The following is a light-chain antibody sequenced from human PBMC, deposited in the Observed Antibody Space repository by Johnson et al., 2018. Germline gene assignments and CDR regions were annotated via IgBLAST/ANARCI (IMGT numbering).Light chain of an antibody. CDR1: SPNIGNNY. CDR3: GTWETSLSAGNV. Sequence: SVLTQPPSVSAAPGQKVPISCSGSSPNIGNNYVSWYQQLPGTAPKLLIYENNKRPSRIPDRFSGSKSGTSATLGITGLQTGVEADYYCGTWETSLSAGNVIGTGTKVTYL. V-gene: IGLV1-51*02. CDR2: ENN. J-gene: IGLJ1*01.